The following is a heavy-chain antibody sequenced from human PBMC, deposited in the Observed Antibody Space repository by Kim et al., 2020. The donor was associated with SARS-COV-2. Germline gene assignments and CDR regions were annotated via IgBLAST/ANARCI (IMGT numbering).Heavy chain of an antibody. D-gene: IGHD2-15*01. J-gene: IGHJ4*02. V-gene: IGHV3-48*03. Sequence: ADSVKGRFTISRDNAKNSLYLQMNSLRAEDTAVYYCARLDVLVAATPDDYWGQGTLVTVSS. CDR3: ARLDVLVAATPDDY.